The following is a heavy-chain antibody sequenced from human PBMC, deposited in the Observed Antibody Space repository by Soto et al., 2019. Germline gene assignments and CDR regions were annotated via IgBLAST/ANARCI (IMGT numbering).Heavy chain of an antibody. CDR1: GITATNGH. CDR2: IYSDDNT. Sequence: DVQLVKSGGGLIQPGGSLRLSCAASGITATNGHMSWVRQAPGKGLEWVSVIYSDDNTYYAGSVKARFTISRDTSKNTVYLQMNSLRAEDTAVYYCARDWNGDKYFDFWDQGSLVTVSS. D-gene: IGHD4-17*01. J-gene: IGHJ4*02. CDR3: ARDWNGDKYFDF. V-gene: IGHV3-53*01.